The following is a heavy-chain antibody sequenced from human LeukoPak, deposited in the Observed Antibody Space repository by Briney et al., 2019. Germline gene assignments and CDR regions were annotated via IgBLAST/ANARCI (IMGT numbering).Heavy chain of an antibody. CDR3: AKGGYCSSTSCSNYYYCMDV. CDR1: GFTFSSYG. Sequence: GGSLRLSCAASGFTFSSYGMSWVRQAPGQGLEWVSEISGSGSSTYYADSVKGRFTISRDNSKNTLYLQMNSLRAEDTAVYYCAKGGYCSSTSCSNYYYCMDVWGKGTTVTISS. CDR2: ISGSGSST. V-gene: IGHV3-23*01. J-gene: IGHJ6*03. D-gene: IGHD2-2*01.